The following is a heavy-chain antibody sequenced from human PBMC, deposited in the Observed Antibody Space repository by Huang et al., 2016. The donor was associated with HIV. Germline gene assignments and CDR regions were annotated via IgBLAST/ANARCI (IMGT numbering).Heavy chain of an antibody. Sequence: QVQLVQSRAEVKKPGASVKVSCKVSEYTLTELSIHWVRQPPGKGLEWMGGFDPEMGETTYEQKCQGRVTMTEDTSTETAVMELSGLRPEDTAVYYCATGFDVFFDFWGQGTLVTVSS. J-gene: IGHJ4*02. CDR1: EYTLTELS. D-gene: IGHD3-9*01. CDR2: FDPEMGET. CDR3: ATGFDVFFDF. V-gene: IGHV1-24*01.